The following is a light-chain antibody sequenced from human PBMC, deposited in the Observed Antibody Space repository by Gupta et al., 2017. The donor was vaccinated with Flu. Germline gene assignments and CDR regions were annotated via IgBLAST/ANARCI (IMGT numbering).Light chain of an antibody. CDR2: AKN. J-gene: IGLJ2*01. CDR3: NSRDSTDNHQAV. CDR1: SLRASY. Sequence: SSELTQDPAVSVALGQTVRITCQGDSLRASYASWYQQKPGQAPVLVIYAKNIRPSGIPYRFPASSSGNTTSLTITGAQAEDEADYYCNSRDSTDNHQAVFGGGTKLTVL. V-gene: IGLV3-19*01.